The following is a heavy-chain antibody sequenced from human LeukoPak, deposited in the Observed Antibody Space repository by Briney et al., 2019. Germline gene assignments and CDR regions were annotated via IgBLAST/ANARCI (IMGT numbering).Heavy chain of an antibody. CDR2: INHSGST. D-gene: IGHD3-3*01. Sequence: PSETLSLTCAVYGGSFSGYYWSWIRQPPGKGLEWIGEINHSGSTNYNPSLKSRVTISVDTSKNQFSLKLSSVTAADTAVYYCARHRGCDFWSGYYYYFDYWGQGTLVTVSS. CDR3: ARHRGCDFWSGYYYYFDY. V-gene: IGHV4-34*01. CDR1: GGSFSGYY. J-gene: IGHJ4*02.